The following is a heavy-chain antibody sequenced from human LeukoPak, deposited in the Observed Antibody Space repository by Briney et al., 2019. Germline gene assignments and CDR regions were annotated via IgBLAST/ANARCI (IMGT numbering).Heavy chain of an antibody. CDR3: AKDHWELLSYFDY. J-gene: IGHJ4*02. D-gene: IGHD1-26*01. CDR1: RFTFSSYA. CDR2: ISGSGGST. V-gene: IGHV3-23*01. Sequence: GGSLRLSCAASRFTFSSYAMSWVRQAPGKGLEWVSAISGSGGSTYYADSVKGRFTISRDNSKNTLYLQMNSLRAEDTAVYYCAKDHWELLSYFDYWGQGTLVTVSS.